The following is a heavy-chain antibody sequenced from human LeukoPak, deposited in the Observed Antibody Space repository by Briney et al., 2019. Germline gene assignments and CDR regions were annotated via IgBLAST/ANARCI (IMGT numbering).Heavy chain of an antibody. J-gene: IGHJ4*02. CDR3: ARDEASPSYYYGSGTYPYFNY. V-gene: IGHV3-11*01. D-gene: IGHD3-10*01. CDR1: GFTFSDYY. Sequence: NPGGSLRLSCAASGFTFSDYYMSWIRQAPGKGLEWVSYMSISGSIIYYADSVKGRFTISRDNAHNSLYLQMDSLRAEDAAVYYCARDEASPSYYYGSGTYPYFNYWGQGTLVTVSS. CDR2: MSISGSII.